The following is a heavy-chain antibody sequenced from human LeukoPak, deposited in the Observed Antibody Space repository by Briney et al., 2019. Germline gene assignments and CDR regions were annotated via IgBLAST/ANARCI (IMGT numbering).Heavy chain of an antibody. D-gene: IGHD6-19*01. V-gene: IGHV4-31*03. CDR2: IYYSGST. Sequence: SETLSLTCTVSGGSISSGGYYWSWIRQHPGKGLEWIGYIYYSGSTYYNPSLKSRVTISVDTSKNQFSLKLSSVTAADTAVYYCASQYSSGRYRFDYWGQGTLVTVSS. CDR3: ASQYSSGRYRFDY. CDR1: GGSISSGGYY. J-gene: IGHJ4*02.